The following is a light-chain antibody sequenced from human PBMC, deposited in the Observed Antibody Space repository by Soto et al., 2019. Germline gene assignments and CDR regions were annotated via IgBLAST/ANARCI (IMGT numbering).Light chain of an antibody. J-gene: IGKJ2*01. CDR3: MQALQTPYT. Sequence: DIVMNQSPLSLPVTPGEPASISCRSSQSLLQSNGYNYLDWYLQKPGQSPQLLIYLGSYRASGVPDRFSGSGAGTDFTLKISRVEAEDVGVYYCMQALQTPYTFGQGTKLEIK. CDR1: QSLLQSNGYNY. CDR2: LGS. V-gene: IGKV2-28*01.